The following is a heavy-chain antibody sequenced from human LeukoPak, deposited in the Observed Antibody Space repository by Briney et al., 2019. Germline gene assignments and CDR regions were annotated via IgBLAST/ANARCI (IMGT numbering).Heavy chain of an antibody. J-gene: IGHJ5*02. CDR3: ARGYYDYVWGSYRRRDNWFDP. CDR2: INHSGST. V-gene: IGHV4-34*01. Sequence: PSETLSLTCAVYGGSFSGYYWSWIRQPPGKGLEWIGEINHSGSTNYNPSLKSRVTISVDTSKNQFSLKLSSVTAADTAVYYCARGYYDYVWGSYRRRDNWFDPWGQGTLVTVSS. D-gene: IGHD3-16*02. CDR1: GGSFSGYY.